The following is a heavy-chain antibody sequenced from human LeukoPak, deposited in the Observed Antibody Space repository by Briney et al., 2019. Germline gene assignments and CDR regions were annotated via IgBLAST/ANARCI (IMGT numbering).Heavy chain of an antibody. CDR3: AKELVPHSSSAYYFDY. V-gene: IGHV3-23*01. D-gene: IGHD6-6*01. CDR1: GFTFSSYA. J-gene: IGHJ4*02. Sequence: GGSLRLSCAASGFTFSSYAMSWVREAPGKGLEWVSAISGSGGSTYYADSVKGRFAISRNNSKNTLYLQMNSLIAEDTAVYYCAKELVPHSSSAYYFDYWGQGTLVTVSS. CDR2: ISGSGGST.